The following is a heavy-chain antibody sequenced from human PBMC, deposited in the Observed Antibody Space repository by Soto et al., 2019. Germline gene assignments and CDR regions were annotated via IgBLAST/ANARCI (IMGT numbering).Heavy chain of an antibody. Sequence: SETLSLTCAVYGESFSGHYWSWIRQSPGKGLEWIGEISHSGRTNYNPSLKSRLTISIDTSKKQFSLRLTSVTAADTGVYYCAREYGSYGDYGYWGQGTRVTVSS. CDR3: AREYGSYGDYGY. J-gene: IGHJ4*02. CDR1: GESFSGHY. D-gene: IGHD4-17*01. V-gene: IGHV4-34*01. CDR2: ISHSGRT.